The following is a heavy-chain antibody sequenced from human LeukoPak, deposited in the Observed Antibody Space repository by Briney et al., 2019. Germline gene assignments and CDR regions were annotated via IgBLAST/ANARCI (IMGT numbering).Heavy chain of an antibody. V-gene: IGHV3-21*01. D-gene: IGHD5-18*01. CDR3: ARERGYSYGYGDY. CDR2: ISSSSSYI. J-gene: IGHJ4*02. Sequence: GGSLRLSYAASGFTFSSYNMNWVRQAPGKGLEWVSSISSSSSYIYYADSVKGRFTISRDNAKNSLYLQMNSLRAEDTAVYYCARERGYSYGYGDYWGQGTLVTVSS. CDR1: GFTFSSYN.